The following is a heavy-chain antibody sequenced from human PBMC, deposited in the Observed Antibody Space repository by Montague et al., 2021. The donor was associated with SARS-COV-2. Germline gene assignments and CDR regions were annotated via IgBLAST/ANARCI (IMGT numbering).Heavy chain of an antibody. Sequence: SETLSLTCTVSGGSLTHYYWSWILQPPRKGLEWISYIYYRGSTNYNPPLKSRVTISVDTSKNQFSLNLSSVTAAATAVYYCARHVSGSLTHFHHWGQGSLVTVSS. CDR2: IYYRGST. CDR3: ARHVSGSLTHFHH. CDR1: GGSLTHYY. J-gene: IGHJ1*01. V-gene: IGHV4-59*08. D-gene: IGHD1-26*01.